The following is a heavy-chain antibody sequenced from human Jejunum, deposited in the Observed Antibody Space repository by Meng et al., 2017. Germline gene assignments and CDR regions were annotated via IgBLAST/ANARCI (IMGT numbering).Heavy chain of an antibody. CDR1: GFSFSTRGAG. Sequence: QITMKESGPTLVKPTQTLTLTCDLFGFSFSTRGAGAAWIRQPPGKALEFLALTYWDGDRRYSASLKTRLTITRDSSKSQLVLTITDMDPVDTATYYCLYSADTYDYCRNCYYWCQGILVTVSS. J-gene: IGHJ4*02. D-gene: IGHD2-15*01. CDR3: LYSADTYDYCRNCYY. V-gene: IGHV2-5*02. CDR2: TYWDGDR.